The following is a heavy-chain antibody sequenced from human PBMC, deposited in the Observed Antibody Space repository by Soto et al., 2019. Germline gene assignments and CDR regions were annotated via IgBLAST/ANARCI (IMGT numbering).Heavy chain of an antibody. D-gene: IGHD6-13*01. J-gene: IGHJ2*01. Sequence: QITLKESGPTLVKPTQTLTLTCTFSGFSLSTSGVGVGWIRQPPGKALEWLALIYWDDDKRYSPSLKSRLTITMDTSKNQLVLTMTNMDPVDTATDYCAHLERGSSQTYQMYWYFDLWGRGTLVTVSS. CDR3: AHLERGSSQTYQMYWYFDL. CDR1: GFSLSTSGVG. CDR2: IYWDDDK. V-gene: IGHV2-5*02.